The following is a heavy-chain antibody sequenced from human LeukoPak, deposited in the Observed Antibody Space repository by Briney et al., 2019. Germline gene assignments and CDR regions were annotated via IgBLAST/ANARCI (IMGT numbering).Heavy chain of an antibody. Sequence: GRSLRLSCAASGFSFSTYGMHWVRQAPGKGLEWVAAIWSDGSNKNYADSVKGRFTISRDNSKNTLYLQMNGLRTEDTAVYYCARDWAVGWGQGTLVSVSS. CDR2: IWSDGSNK. D-gene: IGHD3-10*01. CDR1: GFSFSTYG. J-gene: IGHJ4*02. V-gene: IGHV3-33*01. CDR3: ARDWAVG.